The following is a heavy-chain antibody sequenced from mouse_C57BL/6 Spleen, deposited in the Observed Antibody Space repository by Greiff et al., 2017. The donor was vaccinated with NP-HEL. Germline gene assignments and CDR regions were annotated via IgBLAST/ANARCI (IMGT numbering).Heavy chain of an antibody. CDR2: ISDGGSYT. CDR3: ASSGTSYYFDY. V-gene: IGHV5-4*01. CDR1: GFTFSSYA. Sequence: EVQVVESGGGLVKPGGSLKLSCAASGFTFSSYAMSWVRQTPEKRLAWVATISDGGSYTYYPDNVKGRFTIARDNAKNNLYLQMSHLKSEDTAMYYCASSGTSYYFDYWGQGTTLTVSS. J-gene: IGHJ2*01. D-gene: IGHD4-1*01.